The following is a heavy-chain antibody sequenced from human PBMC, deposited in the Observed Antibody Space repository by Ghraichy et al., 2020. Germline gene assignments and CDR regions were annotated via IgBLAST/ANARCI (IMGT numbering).Heavy chain of an antibody. V-gene: IGHV6-1*01. J-gene: IGHJ6*02. CDR1: GDSVSSNSAA. Sequence: SQTLSLTCAISGDSVSSNSAAWNWIRQSPSRGLEWLGRTYYRSKWYNDYAVSVKNRITINPDTSKNQFFLQVNSVTPEDTAVYYCAREKAKWELLRGYYYHGMDDWGQGTTVTVSS. CDR3: AREKAKWELLRGYYYHGMDD. D-gene: IGHD1-26*01. CDR2: TYYRSKWYN.